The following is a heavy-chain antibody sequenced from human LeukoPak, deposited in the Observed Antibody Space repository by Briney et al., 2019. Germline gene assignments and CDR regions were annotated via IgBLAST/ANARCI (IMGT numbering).Heavy chain of an antibody. D-gene: IGHD5-18*01. J-gene: IGHJ4*02. Sequence: GGSLRLSCAASGFTVSSNYMSWVRQAPGKGLEWVSVIYSGGSTYYADSVKGRFTISRDNSKNTLYLQMNSLRAEDTAVYYCAKDSSTAMVTCFDYWGQGTLVTVSS. CDR3: AKDSSTAMVTCFDY. V-gene: IGHV3-53*01. CDR2: IYSGGST. CDR1: GFTVSSNY.